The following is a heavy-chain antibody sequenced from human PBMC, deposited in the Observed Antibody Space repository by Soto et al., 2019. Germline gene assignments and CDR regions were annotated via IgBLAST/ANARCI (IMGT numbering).Heavy chain of an antibody. CDR3: ARGDCVGGTCYSLAVSFYYYMDV. Sequence: EVQLVESGGGLVQPGGSLRLSCVASGFTFSNYWMYWVRQAPGEGLVWVSRINNDGSVSSYADSVKGRLTISRDNVKNTLYLQMDSLRAEDTAVYYCARGDCVGGTCYSLAVSFYYYMDVWGKGTTVTVFS. CDR1: GFTFSNYW. CDR2: INNDGSVS. J-gene: IGHJ6*03. V-gene: IGHV3-74*01. D-gene: IGHD2-15*01.